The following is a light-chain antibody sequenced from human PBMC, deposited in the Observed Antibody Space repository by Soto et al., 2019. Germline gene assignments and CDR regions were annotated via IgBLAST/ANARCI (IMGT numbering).Light chain of an antibody. CDR2: GAS. J-gene: IGKJ3*01. Sequence: EIVMTQSPATLSVSPGEEATLSCRASQSLRSNLAWYQQKPGQAPRLLIYGASTRATGVPARFSCSGSGTEFTLTISSVQSEDFAVYYCHDYNGWPLTFVPGTKVDI. V-gene: IGKV3-15*01. CDR1: QSLRSN. CDR3: HDYNGWPLT.